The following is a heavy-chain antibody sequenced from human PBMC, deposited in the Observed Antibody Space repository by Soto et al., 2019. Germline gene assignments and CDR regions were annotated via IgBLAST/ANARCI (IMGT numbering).Heavy chain of an antibody. CDR3: AKVRGRYCSGRSCLLFDD. V-gene: IGHV3-30*18. CDR1: DFTFSDYV. Sequence: QVQLVESGGGVVQPGRSLRLSCVVSDFTFSDYVMHWVRQVPGKGLEWVARISYDGNYKYYADPVKGRFTISRDTSKNTLSLQRNGLKDEDTAVYYCAKVRGRYCSGRSCLLFDDWGKGTLVTVSS. CDR2: ISYDGNYK. J-gene: IGHJ4*02. D-gene: IGHD2-15*01.